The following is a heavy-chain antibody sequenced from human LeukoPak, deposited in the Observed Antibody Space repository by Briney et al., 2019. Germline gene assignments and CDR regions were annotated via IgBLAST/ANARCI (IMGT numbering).Heavy chain of an antibody. D-gene: IGHD3-16*01. V-gene: IGHV4-39*01. CDR2: IYYSGST. CDR1: GGFISSSSYY. Sequence: SETLSLTCTVSGGFISSSSYYWGWIRQPPGKGLEWIGSIYYSGSTYYNPSLKSRVTISVDTSKNQFSLKLSSVTAADTAVYYCARLEGGYYFDYWGQGTLVTVSS. J-gene: IGHJ4*02. CDR3: ARLEGGYYFDY.